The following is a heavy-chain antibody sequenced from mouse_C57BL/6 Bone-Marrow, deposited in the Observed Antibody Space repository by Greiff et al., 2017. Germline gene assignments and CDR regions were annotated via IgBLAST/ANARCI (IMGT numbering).Heavy chain of an antibody. J-gene: IGHJ2*01. D-gene: IGHD2-12*01. CDR2: IYPGGGYT. CDR1: GYTFTNYW. Sequence: VQLQQSGAELVRPGPSVKMSCKASGYTFTNYWIGWAKQRPGHGLEWIGDIYPGGGYTNYNEKFKGKATLTADKSSSTAYMQFSSLTSEDSAIYYCARKGVLYHFDYWGQGTTLTVSS. V-gene: IGHV1-63*01. CDR3: ARKGVLYHFDY.